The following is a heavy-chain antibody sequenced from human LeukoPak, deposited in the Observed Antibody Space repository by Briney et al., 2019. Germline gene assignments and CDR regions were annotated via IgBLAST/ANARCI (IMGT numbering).Heavy chain of an antibody. V-gene: IGHV3-23*05. CDR3: AKHYGSNSMADY. Sequence: PGGSLRLSCEASGFTFSAYAMTWVRQAPGKGLEWVSSIGSDNKPHYSESVKGRFAISRDNSKNTLNLQMNSLRAEDTAVYYCAKHYGSNSMADYWGQGTLVTVSS. D-gene: IGHD4-23*01. CDR2: IGSDNKP. J-gene: IGHJ4*02. CDR1: GFTFSAYA.